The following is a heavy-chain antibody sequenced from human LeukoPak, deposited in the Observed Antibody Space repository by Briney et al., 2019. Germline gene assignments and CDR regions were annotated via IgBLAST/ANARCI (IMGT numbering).Heavy chain of an antibody. D-gene: IGHD3-9*01. Sequence: PGGSLRLSCAASGFTFSSYWMSWVRKAPGKGLEWVANIKQEEREKYYVESVTGRFTISRDNAKNSLYLQMNSLRAEDTAVYYCAIDPTYYDILTGYFFQDGMDVWGQGSTVTVSS. V-gene: IGHV3-7*01. CDR3: AIDPTYYDILTGYFFQDGMDV. J-gene: IGHJ6*02. CDR1: GFTFSSYW. CDR2: IKQEEREK.